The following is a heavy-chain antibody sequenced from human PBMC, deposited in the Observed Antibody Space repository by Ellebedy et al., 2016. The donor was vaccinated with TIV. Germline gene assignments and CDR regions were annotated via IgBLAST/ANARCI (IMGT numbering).Heavy chain of an antibody. CDR3: AREGGFEVPPDY. CDR1: GFTVSNNY. D-gene: IGHD2-2*01. V-gene: IGHV3-66*01. Sequence: GESLKISCAASGFTVSNNYMTWVRQAPGKGLEWVSGIYTDDSTYYADSVKGRFTISRDKSKNTMYLQMNSLRADDTAVYYCAREGGFEVPPDYWGQGTLVTVSS. CDR2: IYTDDST. J-gene: IGHJ4*02.